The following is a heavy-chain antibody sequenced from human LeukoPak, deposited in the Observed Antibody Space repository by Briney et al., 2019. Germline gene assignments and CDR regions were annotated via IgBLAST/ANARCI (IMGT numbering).Heavy chain of an antibody. CDR1: GYSISSGYY. Sequence: SETLSLTCTLSGYSISSGYYWGWIRPPPGKGLEWIGSIYHSGSTYYNPSLKSRVTISVDTSKNQFSLKLSSVTAADTAVYYCARSFGGAFDYWGQGTLVTVST. D-gene: IGHD3-10*01. CDR3: ARSFGGAFDY. J-gene: IGHJ4*02. V-gene: IGHV4-38-2*02. CDR2: IYHSGST.